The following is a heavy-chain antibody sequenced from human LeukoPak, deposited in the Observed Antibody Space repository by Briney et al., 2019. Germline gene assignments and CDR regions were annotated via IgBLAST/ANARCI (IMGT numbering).Heavy chain of an antibody. D-gene: IGHD6-19*01. CDR2: FDPEDGET. Sequence: HXVRQXPGXXXEWMGGFDPEDGETIYAQKFQGRVTMTEDTSTDTAYMELSSLRSEDTAVYYCATGGLSGWSLFLDVWGKGTTVTVSS. CDR3: ATGGLSGWSLFLDV. J-gene: IGHJ6*04. V-gene: IGHV1-24*01.